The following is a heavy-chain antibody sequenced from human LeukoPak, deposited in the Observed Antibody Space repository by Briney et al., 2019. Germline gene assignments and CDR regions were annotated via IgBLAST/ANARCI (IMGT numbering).Heavy chain of an antibody. J-gene: IGHJ5*02. D-gene: IGHD3-3*01. CDR1: GGSISSYY. CDR3: ARLQPPLYEAWFDP. CDR2: IYYSGST. Sequence: SETLSLTCTVSGGSISSYYWSWIRQPPGKGLEWIGYIYYSGSTNYHTSLRSQVTISLDTSKNQFPLKLGSVTAADTAMYYCARLQPPLYEAWFDPWGQGTLVTVSS. V-gene: IGHV4-59*08.